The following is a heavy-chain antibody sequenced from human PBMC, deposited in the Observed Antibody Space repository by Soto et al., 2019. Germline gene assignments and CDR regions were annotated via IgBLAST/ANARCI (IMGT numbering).Heavy chain of an antibody. CDR1: GFTVSRNY. CDR2: IDSGGST. J-gene: IGHJ4*02. D-gene: IGHD6-19*01. V-gene: IGHV3-53*01. CDR3: ARSHSSGWYSFDY. Sequence: EVQLVESGGGLIQPGGSLRLSCAASGFTVSRNYMSWVRQAPGKGLEWVSVIDSGGSTYYADSVKGRFTISRDNSKNTLFLHMNSLRAEDTAVYYCARSHSSGWYSFDYWGQGTLVTVSS.